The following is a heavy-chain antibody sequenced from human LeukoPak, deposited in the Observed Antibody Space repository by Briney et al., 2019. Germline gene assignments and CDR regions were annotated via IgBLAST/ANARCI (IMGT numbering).Heavy chain of an antibody. CDR1: GYSFTSYW. CDR2: IYPGDSDT. D-gene: IGHD3-9*01. CDR3: ARADILTGYAFDI. Sequence: GEALKISSKGSGYSFTSYWIGWVRQMPGKGLEWMGIIYPGDSDTRYSPSFQGQVTISADKSISTACLQWSSLKASDTAMYYCARADILTGYAFDIWGQGTMVTVSS. V-gene: IGHV5-51*01. J-gene: IGHJ3*02.